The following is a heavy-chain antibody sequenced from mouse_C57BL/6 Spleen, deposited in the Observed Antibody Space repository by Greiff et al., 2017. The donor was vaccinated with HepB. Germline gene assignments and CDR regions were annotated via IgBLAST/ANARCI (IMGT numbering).Heavy chain of an antibody. D-gene: IGHD2-2*01. V-gene: IGHV1-50*01. Sequence: QVQLKQPGAELVKPGASVKLSCKASGYTFTSYWMQWVKQRPGQGLEWIGEIDPSDSYTNYNQKFKGKATLTVDTSSSTAYMQLSSLTSEDSAVYYCARLVRGYYAMDYWGQGTSVTVSS. CDR3: ARLVRGYYAMDY. CDR1: GYTFTSYW. CDR2: IDPSDSYT. J-gene: IGHJ4*01.